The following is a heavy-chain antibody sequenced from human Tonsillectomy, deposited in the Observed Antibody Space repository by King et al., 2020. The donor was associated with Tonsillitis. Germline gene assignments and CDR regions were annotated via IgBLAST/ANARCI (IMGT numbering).Heavy chain of an antibody. CDR3: AREPIRYYYGSGSYGYDY. J-gene: IGHJ4*02. V-gene: IGHV3-33*08. D-gene: IGHD3-10*01. CDR2: IWYDGINN. Sequence: QLVQSGGGVVQPGRSLRLSCAASGFTFSSYCMHWVRQALVKGLGCVAVIWYDGINNYYADSLQGRFTISRDNSKYTLYLQMNSLRAEDTAVYYCAREPIRYYYGSGSYGYDYWGQGTLVTVSS. CDR1: GFTFSSYC.